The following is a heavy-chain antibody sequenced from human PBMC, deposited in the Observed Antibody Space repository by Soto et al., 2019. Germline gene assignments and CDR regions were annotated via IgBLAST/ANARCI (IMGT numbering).Heavy chain of an antibody. Sequence: SETLSLTCTVSGGSVSSGSYYWSWIRQPPGKGLEWIGYIYYSGSTNYNPSPKSRVTISVDTSKNQFSLKLSSVTAADTAVYYCARDSQVATTHYYYYGMDVWGQGTTVTVSS. CDR1: GGSVSSGSYY. D-gene: IGHD5-12*01. CDR2: IYYSGST. CDR3: ARDSQVATTHYYYYGMDV. V-gene: IGHV4-61*01. J-gene: IGHJ6*02.